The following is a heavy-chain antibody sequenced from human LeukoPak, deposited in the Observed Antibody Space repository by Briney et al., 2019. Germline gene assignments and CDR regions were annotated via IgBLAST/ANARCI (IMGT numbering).Heavy chain of an antibody. CDR2: INRRSASI. V-gene: IGHV3-48*02. Sequence: PGGSLRLSCTASGFTFSCCSRNWVRQAPGKGLEWISFINRRSASIYYADSVKGRFTISRDNAKNSPYLQMNSLSDEDTAVYYCARDFGDWGQGTLVTVSS. CDR1: GFTFSCCS. CDR3: ARDFGD. J-gene: IGHJ4*02.